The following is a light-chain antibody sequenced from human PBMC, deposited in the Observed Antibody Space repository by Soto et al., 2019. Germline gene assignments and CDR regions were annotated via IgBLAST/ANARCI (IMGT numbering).Light chain of an antibody. CDR3: ASWDDSLNGPV. CDR1: SSDVGSYNR. J-gene: IGLJ3*02. V-gene: IGLV2-18*01. Sequence: QSALTQPPSVSGSPGQSVTISCTGTSSDVGSYNRVSWYQQPPGTAPKLMIYEVSNRPSGVPDRFSGSKSGNTASLTISGLQSEDEADYYCASWDDSLNGPVFGGGTKVTVL. CDR2: EVS.